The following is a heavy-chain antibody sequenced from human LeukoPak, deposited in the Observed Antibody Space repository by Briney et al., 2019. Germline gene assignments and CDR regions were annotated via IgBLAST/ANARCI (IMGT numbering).Heavy chain of an antibody. D-gene: IGHD1-26*01. Sequence: PGGSLRLSCAASGFTFSSYNTNWVRQAPGKGLEWVSCITTSGTYIYYADSVKGRFTISRDNAKNSLYLQMNSLRAEDTAVYYCARDGPEGSGSYLNYWGQGTLVTVSS. V-gene: IGHV3-21*01. J-gene: IGHJ4*02. CDR2: ITTSGTYI. CDR1: GFTFSSYN. CDR3: ARDGPEGSGSYLNY.